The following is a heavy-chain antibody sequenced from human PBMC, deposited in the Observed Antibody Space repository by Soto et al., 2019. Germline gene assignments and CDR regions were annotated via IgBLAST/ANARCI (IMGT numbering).Heavy chain of an antibody. V-gene: IGHV3-53*01. CDR2: IYSGGST. CDR1: GFTVSSSY. Sequence: GGSLRLSCAASGFTVSSSYMSWVRQAPGKGLEWVSVIYSGGSTYYADSVKGRFTISRDNSKNTLYLQMNSLRAEDTAVYYCARDTGAYYYGMDVWGQGTTVTVSS. D-gene: IGHD1-1*01. CDR3: ARDTGAYYYGMDV. J-gene: IGHJ6*02.